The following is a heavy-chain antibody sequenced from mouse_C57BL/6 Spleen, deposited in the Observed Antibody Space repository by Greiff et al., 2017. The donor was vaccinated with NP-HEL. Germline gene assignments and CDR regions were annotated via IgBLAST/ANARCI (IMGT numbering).Heavy chain of an antibody. J-gene: IGHJ4*01. Sequence: EVKLMESGGGLVQPGGSLSLSCAASGFTFTDYYMSWVRQPPGKALEWLGFIRTKANGYTTEYSVSVKGRFTISRDNSQSILYLQMNALRAEDSATYYCARYTYYYGTDYYAMGYWGQGTSVTV. V-gene: IGHV7-3*01. CDR3: ARYTYYYGTDYYAMGY. CDR1: GFTFTDYY. D-gene: IGHD1-1*01. CDR2: IRTKANGYTT.